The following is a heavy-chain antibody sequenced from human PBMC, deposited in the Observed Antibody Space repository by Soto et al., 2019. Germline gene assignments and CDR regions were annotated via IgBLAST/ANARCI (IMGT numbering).Heavy chain of an antibody. V-gene: IGHV3-23*01. CDR2: ISGSGGST. J-gene: IGHJ5*02. D-gene: IGHD3-9*01. Sequence: GGSLRLSCAASGFTFSSYAMSWVRQAPGKGLEWVSAISGSGGSTYYADSVKGRFTISRDNSKNTLYLQMNSLRAEDTAVYYCAKGFGDFDWFFWFDPWGQGTLVTVSS. CDR3: AKGFGDFDWFFWFDP. CDR1: GFTFSSYA.